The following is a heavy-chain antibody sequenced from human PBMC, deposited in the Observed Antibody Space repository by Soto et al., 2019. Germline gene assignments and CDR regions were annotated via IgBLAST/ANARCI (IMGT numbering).Heavy chain of an antibody. Sequence: PSETLSLTYTVSGGSISSYYWSWIRQPPGKGLEWIGYIYDSGTTKYNPSLKSRVTISVDTSKNQFSLKLSSVTTTDTAVYYCARDGGRYYAMDAWGQGTTVTVSS. CDR2: IYDSGTT. J-gene: IGHJ6*02. V-gene: IGHV4-59*01. CDR1: GGSISSYY. CDR3: ARDGGRYYAMDA. D-gene: IGHD3-3*01.